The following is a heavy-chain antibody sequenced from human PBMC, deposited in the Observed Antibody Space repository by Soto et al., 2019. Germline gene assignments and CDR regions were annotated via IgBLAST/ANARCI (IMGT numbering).Heavy chain of an antibody. CDR1: GYTFTGYY. Sequence: ASVKVSCKASGYTFTGYYMHWVRQAPGQGLEWMGWINPNSGGTNYAQKFQGWVTMTRDTSISTAYMELSRLRSDDTAVYYCARTLELGMSWAFDIWGQGTMVTVSS. V-gene: IGHV1-2*04. CDR2: INPNSGGT. D-gene: IGHD7-27*01. J-gene: IGHJ3*02. CDR3: ARTLELGMSWAFDI.